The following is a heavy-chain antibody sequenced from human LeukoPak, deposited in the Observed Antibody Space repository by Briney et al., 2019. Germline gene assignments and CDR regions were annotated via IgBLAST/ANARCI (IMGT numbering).Heavy chain of an antibody. Sequence: SETLSLTCTVSGCSISSYYWSWIRQPPGKGLEWIGYIYYSGSTNYNPSLKSRVTISVDTSKNQFSLKLSSVTAADTAVYYCAGGDSSGSDAFDIWGQGTMVTVSS. CDR2: IYYSGST. CDR3: AGGDSSGSDAFDI. CDR1: GCSISSYY. V-gene: IGHV4-59*01. D-gene: IGHD3-22*01. J-gene: IGHJ3*02.